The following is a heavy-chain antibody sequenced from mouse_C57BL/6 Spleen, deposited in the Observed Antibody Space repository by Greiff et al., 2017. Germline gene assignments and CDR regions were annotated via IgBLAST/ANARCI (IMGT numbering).Heavy chain of an antibody. V-gene: IGHV5-4*01. CDR2: ISDGGSYT. Sequence: EVQGVESGGGLVKPGGSLKLSCAASGFTFSSYAMSWVRQTPEKRLAWVATISDGGSYTYYPDNVKGRFTISRDNAKNNLYLQMSHLKSEDTAMYYCERWRETYYGISPFDYWGQGTTLTVSS. CDR3: ERWRETYYGISPFDY. CDR1: GFTFSSYA. D-gene: IGHD1-1*01. J-gene: IGHJ2*01.